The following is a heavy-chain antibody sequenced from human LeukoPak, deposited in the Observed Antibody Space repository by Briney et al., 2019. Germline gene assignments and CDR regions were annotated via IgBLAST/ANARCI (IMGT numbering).Heavy chain of an antibody. CDR3: AKTYSSSWYPDY. V-gene: IGHV3-23*01. D-gene: IGHD6-13*01. CDR1: GFTFSSYS. Sequence: PGGSLRLSCAASGFTFSSYSMNWVRQAPGKGLEWVSAISGSGGSTYYADSVKGRFTISRDNSKNTLYLQMNSLRAEDTAVYYCAKTYSSSWYPDYWGQGTLVTVSS. J-gene: IGHJ4*02. CDR2: ISGSGGST.